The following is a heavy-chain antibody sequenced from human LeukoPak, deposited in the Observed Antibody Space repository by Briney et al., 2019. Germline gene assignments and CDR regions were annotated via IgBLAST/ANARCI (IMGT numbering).Heavy chain of an antibody. CDR2: ISPYTGNH. Sequence: ASVKVSCKASGYTFTGYFMHWVRQPPGQGLEWMGWISPYTGNHHYARKLQGRVSMTTETSTSTAYMDLRSLRSDDTAVYYCARDLRYSSGWSAPSMDVWGKGTTVTVSS. CDR1: GYTFTGYF. D-gene: IGHD6-19*01. J-gene: IGHJ6*03. CDR3: ARDLRYSSGWSAPSMDV. V-gene: IGHV1-18*04.